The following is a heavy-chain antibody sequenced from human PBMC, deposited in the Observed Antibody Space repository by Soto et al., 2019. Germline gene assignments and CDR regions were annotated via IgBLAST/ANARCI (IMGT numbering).Heavy chain of an antibody. CDR3: ARDKITDLFDY. CDR2: INHSGGT. J-gene: IGHJ4*02. CDR1: GGSFSGYY. Sequence: SETLSLTCAVYGGSFSGYYWTWIRQPPGTGLEWIGEINHSGGTNYNPSLKSRVTISVDTSKNQFSLKLTSVTAADTAVYYCARDKITDLFDYWGQGTLVTVSS. V-gene: IGHV4-34*01. D-gene: IGHD3-10*01.